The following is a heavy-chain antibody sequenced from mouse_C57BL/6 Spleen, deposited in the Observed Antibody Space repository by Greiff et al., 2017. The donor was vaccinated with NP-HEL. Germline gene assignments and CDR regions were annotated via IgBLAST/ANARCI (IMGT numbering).Heavy chain of an antibody. CDR2: ISDGGSYT. D-gene: IGHD1-1*01. V-gene: IGHV5-4*01. CDR3: ARAIVAPFDV. J-gene: IGHJ1*03. CDR1: GFTFSSYA. Sequence: DVHLVESGGGLVKPGGSLKLSCAASGFTFSSYAMSWVRQTPEKRLEWVATISDGGSYTYYPDNVKGRFTISRDNAKNNLYLQMSHLKSEDTAMYYCARAIVAPFDVWGTGTTVTVSS.